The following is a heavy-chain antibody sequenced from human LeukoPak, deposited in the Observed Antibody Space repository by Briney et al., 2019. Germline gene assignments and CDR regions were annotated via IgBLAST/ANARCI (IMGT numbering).Heavy chain of an antibody. CDR2: IHHTGST. CDR1: GGSFSGYY. D-gene: IGHD3-10*01. V-gene: IGHV4-34*01. CDR3: ARATSGLLWFGELPDDAFDI. Sequence: PSEPLSLTCAVYGGSFSGYYWSWIRQPPGKGLEWIGEIHHTGSTNYNPSLKSRVTISVDTSKNQFSLKLSSVTAADTAVYYCARATSGLLWFGELPDDAFDIWGQGTMVTVSS. J-gene: IGHJ3*02.